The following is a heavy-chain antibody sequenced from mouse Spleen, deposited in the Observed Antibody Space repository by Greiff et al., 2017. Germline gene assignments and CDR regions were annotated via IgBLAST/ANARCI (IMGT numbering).Heavy chain of an antibody. J-gene: IGHJ4*01. CDR3: ARPRYDYDDAMDY. D-gene: IGHD2-4*01. CDR2: ISSGGGNT. Sequence: EVKLVESGGGLVKLGGSLKLSCAASGFTFSSYAMSWVRQTPEKRLEWVATISSGGGNTYYPDSVKGRFTISRDNAKNTLYLQMSSLKSEDTAMYYCARPRYDYDDAMDYWGQGTSVTVSS. V-gene: IGHV5-9*04. CDR1: GFTFSSYA.